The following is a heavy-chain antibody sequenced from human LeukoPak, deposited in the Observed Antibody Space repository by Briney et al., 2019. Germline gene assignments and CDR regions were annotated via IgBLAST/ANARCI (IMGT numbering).Heavy chain of an antibody. J-gene: IGHJ4*02. CDR1: GFTFSNYA. CDR2: INNRDGGT. D-gene: IGHD3-3*01. V-gene: IGHV3-23*01. Sequence: PGGSLRLSCAGSGFTFSNYAMSWVRRAPGKGLEWVSSINNRDGGTYYADSVKGRFTISRDDSKSTLYLQMNSLRAEDTAIYYCAKPKGNFRDDYWGQGTLVTASS. CDR3: AKPKGNFRDDY.